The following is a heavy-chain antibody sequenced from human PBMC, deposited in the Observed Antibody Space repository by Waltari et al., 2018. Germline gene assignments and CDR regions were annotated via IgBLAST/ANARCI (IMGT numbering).Heavy chain of an antibody. V-gene: IGHV4-59*01. CDR2: VYYTGTT. Sequence: QVELQESGPGLVKASETLSLTCTVSGGSISTYYRSWIRQPPGKGLEYIGYVYYTGTTNYNPSLKNRVTISLDTSKNQFSLKVNSVTAADTAVYYCARADSSTAYFYYYMDVWGTGTTVTVSS. CDR1: GGSISTYY. D-gene: IGHD6-13*01. J-gene: IGHJ6*03. CDR3: ARADSSTAYFYYYMDV.